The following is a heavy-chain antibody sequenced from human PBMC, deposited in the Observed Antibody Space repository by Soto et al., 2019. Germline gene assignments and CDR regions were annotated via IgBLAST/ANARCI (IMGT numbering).Heavy chain of an antibody. Sequence: EVQLLESGGGLVQPGGSLRLSCAASGFTFSSYAMSWVRQSPGKGLEWVSAIPGSSTNTYYAGSVKGRFTISRDNSKKTLYQKMKSLRVEDTAVYYSAKIGGSSYVSLPLGLLDHWGQGALVTVAS. CDR3: AKIGGSSYVSLPLGLLDH. J-gene: IGHJ4*02. CDR1: GFTFSSYA. CDR2: IPGSSTNT. D-gene: IGHD2-15*01. V-gene: IGHV3-23*01.